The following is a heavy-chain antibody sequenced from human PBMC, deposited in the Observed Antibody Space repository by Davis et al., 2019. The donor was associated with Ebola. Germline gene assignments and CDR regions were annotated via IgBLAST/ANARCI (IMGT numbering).Heavy chain of an antibody. CDR1: GYSFTSYE. J-gene: IGHJ2*01. D-gene: IGHD7-27*01. CDR2: MNPNSGNT. CDR3: ARGLLTRLGNWYFDL. V-gene: IGHV1-8*01. Sequence: ASVKVSCKASGYSFTSYEINWVRQATGQGLEWMGWMNPNSGNTGYAQKFQGRVTMTRNTSISTAYMELSSLRSEDTAVYYCARGLLTRLGNWYFDLWGRGALVTVSS.